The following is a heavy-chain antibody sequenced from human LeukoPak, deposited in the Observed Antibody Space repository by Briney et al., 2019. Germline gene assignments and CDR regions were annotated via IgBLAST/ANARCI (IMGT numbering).Heavy chain of an antibody. D-gene: IGHD6-19*01. CDR2: IRYDGSNK. J-gene: IGHJ4*02. CDR3: AKDLSPLLYSSGWYYFDY. V-gene: IGHV3-30*02. CDR1: GFTFSSYG. Sequence: PGGSLRLSCAASGFTFSSYGMHWVRQAPGKGLEWVAFIRYDGSNKYYADSVKGRFTISRDNSKNTLYPQMNSLRAEDTAVYYCAKDLSPLLYSSGWYYFDYWGQGTLVTVSS.